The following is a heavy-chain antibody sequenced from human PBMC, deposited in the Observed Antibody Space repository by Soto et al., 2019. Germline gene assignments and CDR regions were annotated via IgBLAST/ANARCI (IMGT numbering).Heavy chain of an antibody. CDR2: ISASGRDI. CDR3: AKGKTSGWYYFDY. D-gene: IGHD6-19*01. CDR1: GFTFSNFA. V-gene: IGHV3-23*01. J-gene: IGHJ4*02. Sequence: EVQLLESGGDLVQPGGSLRLSCAASGFTFSNFAMSWVRQAPGRGLEWVSGISASGRDIHYADSVKDRFTGSRDNSKNTLYLQMNSLRAEDTAIYYCAKGKTSGWYYFDYWGQGALVTVSS.